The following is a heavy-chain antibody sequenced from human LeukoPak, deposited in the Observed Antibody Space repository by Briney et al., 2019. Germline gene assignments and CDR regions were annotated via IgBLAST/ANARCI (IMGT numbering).Heavy chain of an antibody. V-gene: IGHV3-11*01. CDR3: AGGRDTAVAGPGGYFDY. D-gene: IGHD6-19*01. Sequence: SGGSLRLSCADFGFNFTDYHMSWIRQAPGKGLECVSYISPGGGSKYFAASVKGRFTISRDNAKNSLYLQMNSLTAEDTAVYYCAGGRDTAVAGPGGYFDYWAQGTLVTVSS. CDR1: GFNFTDYH. J-gene: IGHJ4*02. CDR2: ISPGGGSK.